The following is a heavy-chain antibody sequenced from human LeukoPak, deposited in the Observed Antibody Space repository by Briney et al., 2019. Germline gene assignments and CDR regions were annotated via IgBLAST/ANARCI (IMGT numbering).Heavy chain of an antibody. V-gene: IGHV1-8*01. CDR1: GYTFTNYD. CDR2: ISPNSGNT. J-gene: IGHJ6*02. CDR3: ARGLKRGYYYYYGMDV. Sequence: GSSVTVSCKASGYTFTNYDIYWVRQAPGQGREWMGWISPNSGNTGYAQKFQGRVTITRNTSISTAYIELSSLRSEDTAVYYCARGLKRGYYYYYGMDVWGQGTTVTVSS.